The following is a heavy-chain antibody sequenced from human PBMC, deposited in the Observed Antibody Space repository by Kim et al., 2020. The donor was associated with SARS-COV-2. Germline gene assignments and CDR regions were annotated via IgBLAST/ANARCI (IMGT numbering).Heavy chain of an antibody. D-gene: IGHD2-21*01. CDR3: SRGDAIFNFYYGMDV. CDR2: INDIGSTT. V-gene: IGHV3-48*03. Sequence: GGSLRLSCAASVFTFRSYEMTWVRQAPGKGLDWVAYINDIGSTTHYADSVRGRFTISRDDAKGSLYLQMNSLRAEDTAVYYCSRGDAIFNFYYGMDVWG. J-gene: IGHJ6*02. CDR1: VFTFRSYE.